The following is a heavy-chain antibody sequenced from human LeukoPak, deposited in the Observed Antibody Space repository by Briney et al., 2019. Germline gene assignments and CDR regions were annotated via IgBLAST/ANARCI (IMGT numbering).Heavy chain of an antibody. CDR2: IYISGST. CDR1: GGSISSGSYY. D-gene: IGHD3-9*01. CDR3: ARGLLHYDILTGYYNKYFDY. J-gene: IGHJ4*02. V-gene: IGHV4-61*02. Sequence: SETLSLTCTVSGGSISSGSYYWSWIRQPAGKGLEWIGRIYISGSTNYNPSLKSRVTISVDTSKNQFSLKLSSVTAAGTAVYYCARGLLHYDILTGYYNKYFDYWGQGTLVTVSS.